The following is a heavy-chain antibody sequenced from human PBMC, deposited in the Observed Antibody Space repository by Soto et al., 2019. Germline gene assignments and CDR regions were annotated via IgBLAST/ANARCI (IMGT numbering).Heavy chain of an antibody. CDR1: GYPVTAYY. V-gene: IGHV1-2*02. D-gene: IGHD3-3*01. J-gene: IGHJ3*02. Sequence: QLHLVQSGAVVKKPGASVTVSCSASGYPVTAYYMHWVRQAPGRGPEWMGGINPATGAAKYTQTFPGRVTLTRDTPTSTVFMELRGLTSEDTAVFYCARGGGVGVAGSAAFDMWGQGTLVTVSS. CDR3: ARGGGVGVAGSAAFDM. CDR2: INPATGAA.